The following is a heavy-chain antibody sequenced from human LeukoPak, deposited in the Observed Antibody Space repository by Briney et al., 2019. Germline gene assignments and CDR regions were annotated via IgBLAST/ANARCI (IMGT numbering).Heavy chain of an antibody. V-gene: IGHV3-23*01. CDR3: AKNLYCGGGSCYPSALGMDV. CDR2: SSGSGNRT. Sequence: PGGSLRLSCAASGFTFSSYAMSWVRQAPGKGLEWVSSSSGSGNRTYYADSVKGRFTISRDNSKNTLFLQMNSLRAEHTAVYYCAKNLYCGGGSCYPSALGMDVWGQGTTVTVSS. D-gene: IGHD2-15*01. CDR1: GFTFSSYA. J-gene: IGHJ6*02.